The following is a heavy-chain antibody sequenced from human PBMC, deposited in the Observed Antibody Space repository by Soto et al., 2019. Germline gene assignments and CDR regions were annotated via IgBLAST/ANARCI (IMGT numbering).Heavy chain of an antibody. J-gene: IGHJ4*02. D-gene: IGHD3-10*01. Sequence: QVQLQETGPGLVKPSQTLSLTCTVSGGSISSGDYYWSWIRQPPGKGLEWIGYIYYSGSTYYNPSLKSRVTISVDSANNQFSLKLSSVTAADTAVYYCARAQGSGFLVSWGQGTLVTVSS. V-gene: IGHV4-30-4*01. CDR2: IYYSGST. CDR1: GGSISSGDYY. CDR3: ARAQGSGFLVS.